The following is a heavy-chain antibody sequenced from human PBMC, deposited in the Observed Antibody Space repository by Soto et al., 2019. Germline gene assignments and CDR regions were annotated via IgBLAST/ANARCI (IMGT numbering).Heavy chain of an antibody. CDR1: GFTVSSNY. J-gene: IGHJ4*02. V-gene: IGHV3-66*01. Sequence: EVQLVESGGGLVQPGGSLRLSCAASGFTVSSNYMSWVRQAPGKGLEWVSVVYIGGNTYYAESVEDRFTISRENFQNMLYLQLNSLRAADTAVYYCAGSVGGGFDYWGQGTLVTVSS. CDR3: AGSVGGGFDY. D-gene: IGHD3-16*01. CDR2: VYIGGNT.